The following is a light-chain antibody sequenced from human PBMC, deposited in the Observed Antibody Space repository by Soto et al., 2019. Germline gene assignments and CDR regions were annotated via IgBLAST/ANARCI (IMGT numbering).Light chain of an antibody. CDR2: GAS. CDR1: QSVSSSY. CDR3: QQFGNSPYT. V-gene: IGKV3-20*01. J-gene: IGKJ2*01. Sequence: EIVLTQSPGTLSLSPGERATLSCRASQSVSSSYLAWYQQKPGQTHRLLIYGASSRATGIPDRFSGSGSGTAFTITISRREPEDFAVYYCQQFGNSPYTFGQGTKLDIK.